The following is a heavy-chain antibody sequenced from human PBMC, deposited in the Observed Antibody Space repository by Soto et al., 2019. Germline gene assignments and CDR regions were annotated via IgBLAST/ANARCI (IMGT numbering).Heavy chain of an antibody. Sequence: PSETLSLTCTVSGGSISSYYWSWIRQPPGKGLEWIGYIYYSGSTNYNPSLKSRVTISVDTSKNQFSLKLSSVTAADTAVYYCAGVVVVERSFDYWGQGTLVTVSS. CDR1: GGSISSYY. J-gene: IGHJ4*02. D-gene: IGHD2-15*01. V-gene: IGHV4-59*08. CDR3: AGVVVVERSFDY. CDR2: IYYSGST.